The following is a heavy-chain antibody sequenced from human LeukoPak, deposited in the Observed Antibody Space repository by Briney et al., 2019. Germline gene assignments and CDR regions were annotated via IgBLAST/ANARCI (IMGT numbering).Heavy chain of an antibody. CDR1: GGSLSNSTYY. J-gene: IGHJ5*02. D-gene: IGHD4-17*01. CDR2: IYYSGST. Sequence: SETLSLTCTVSGGSLSNSTYYWGWIRQPPGKGLEWIGNIYYSGSTYYNPSLKSRVTISVDTSKNQFSLKLSSVTAADTAVYYCARDGDDYGDFNWFDPWGQGTLVTVSS. CDR3: ARDGDDYGDFNWFDP. V-gene: IGHV4-39*07.